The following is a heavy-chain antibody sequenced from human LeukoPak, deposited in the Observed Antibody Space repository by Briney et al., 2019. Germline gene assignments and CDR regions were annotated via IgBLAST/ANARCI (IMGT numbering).Heavy chain of an antibody. V-gene: IGHV1-18*01. Sequence: ASVKVSCKASGYTFTSYGISWVRQAPGQGLEWMGWISAYNGNTNYAQKLKGRVTMTTDTSTSTAYMELRSLRSDDTAVYYCARVYPPPDYYYGMDVWGQGTTVTVSS. CDR2: ISAYNGNT. CDR1: GYTFTSYG. J-gene: IGHJ6*02. CDR3: ARVYPPPDYYYGMDV.